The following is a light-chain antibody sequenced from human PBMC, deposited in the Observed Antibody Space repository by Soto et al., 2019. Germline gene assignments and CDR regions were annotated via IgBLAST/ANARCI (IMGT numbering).Light chain of an antibody. CDR1: SSNIGANYD. CDR3: QSYDSSLSAFWL. V-gene: IGLV1-40*01. CDR2: GNS. J-gene: IGLJ3*02. Sequence: QAVVTQPPSVSGAPGQRVTISCTGSSSNIGANYDVHWYQQLPGTAPKLLIYGNSNRPSGVPDRFSGSKSGTSASLAITGLQAEDAADYYCQSYDSSLSAFWLFGGGTKLTVL.